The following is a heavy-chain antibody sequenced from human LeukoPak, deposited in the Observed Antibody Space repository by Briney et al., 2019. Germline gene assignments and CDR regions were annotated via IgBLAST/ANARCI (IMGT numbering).Heavy chain of an antibody. Sequence: GRSLRLSCVASGFTFSNYGMHWVRQAPGMGLEWVAVIWYDGSNKNYRDSVRGRFTISRDNFKNTLYLEMNSLRAEDTAVYYCATARNNYHYSGFSALDYWGQGTLVTVAS. J-gene: IGHJ4*02. CDR1: GFTFSNYG. CDR2: IWYDGSNK. V-gene: IGHV3-33*01. D-gene: IGHD3-22*01. CDR3: ATARNNYHYSGFSALDY.